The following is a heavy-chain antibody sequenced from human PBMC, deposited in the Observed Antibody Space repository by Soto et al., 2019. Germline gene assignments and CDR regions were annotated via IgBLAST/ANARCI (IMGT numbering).Heavy chain of an antibody. CDR3: AREITIFGVVRPSYFDY. Sequence: SETLSLTCTVSGGSISSYYWSWIRQRPGKGLEWIGYIYYSGSTNYNPSLKSRVTISVDTSKNQFSPKLSSVTAADTAVYYCAREITIFGVVRPSYFDYWGQGTLVTVSS. CDR1: GGSISSYY. CDR2: IYYSGST. V-gene: IGHV4-59*01. D-gene: IGHD3-3*01. J-gene: IGHJ4*02.